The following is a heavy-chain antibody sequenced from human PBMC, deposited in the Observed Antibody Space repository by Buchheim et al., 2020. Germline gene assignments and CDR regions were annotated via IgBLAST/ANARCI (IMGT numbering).Heavy chain of an antibody. CDR2: ISSSRSYI. V-gene: IGHV3-21*01. J-gene: IGHJ4*02. CDR1: GFTFSSYS. Sequence: EVQLVESGGGLVKPGGSLRLSCAASGFTFSSYSMNWVRQAPGKGLEWVSSISSSRSYIYYADSVKGRFTISRDNAKNSLYLQMNSLRGEDTAVYYCARDDPWTTGFDCEYWGQGTL. D-gene: IGHD4-17*01. CDR3: ARDDPWTTGFDCEY.